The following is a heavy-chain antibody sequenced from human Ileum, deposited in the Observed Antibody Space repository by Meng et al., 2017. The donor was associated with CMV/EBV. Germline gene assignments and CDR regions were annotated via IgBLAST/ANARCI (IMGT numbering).Heavy chain of an antibody. D-gene: IGHD6-25*01. CDR3: ARDGLNERYFDY. J-gene: IGHJ4*02. V-gene: IGHV7-4-1*02. Sequence: CKASGYTFSNNNLIWVRQAPGQGPEWMGWIDTHTGNPTYARDFTGRFVFSLDTSVSTAYLQISSLKAEDTAVYYCARDGLNERYFDYWGQGTLVTFSS. CDR1: GYTFSNNN. CDR2: IDTHTGNP.